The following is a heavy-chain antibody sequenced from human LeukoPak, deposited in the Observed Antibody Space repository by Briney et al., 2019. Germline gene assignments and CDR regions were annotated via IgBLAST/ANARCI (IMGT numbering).Heavy chain of an antibody. V-gene: IGHV4-30-4*01. Sequence: PSETLSLTCTVSGGSISSGDYYWSWIRQPPGKGLEWVGYMYYSGSTYYNPSLKSRVTISVDTSKNQFSLQLSSVTAADTAVYHCARPYYYDSRIDPWGQGTLVTVSS. D-gene: IGHD3-22*01. J-gene: IGHJ5*02. CDR1: GGSISSGDYY. CDR2: MYYSGST. CDR3: ARPYYYDSRIDP.